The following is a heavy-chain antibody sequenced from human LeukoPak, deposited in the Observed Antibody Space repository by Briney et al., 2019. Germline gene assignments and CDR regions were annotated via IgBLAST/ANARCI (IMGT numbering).Heavy chain of an antibody. J-gene: IGHJ4*02. V-gene: IGHV3-23*01. CDR1: GFTFSSYA. Sequence: PGRSLRLSCAASGFTFSSYAMSWVRQAPGKGLGWVSAISGSGGSTYYADSVKGRFTISRDNSKNTLYLQMNSLRAEDTAVYYCAKAGYGDYGISFYWGQGTLVTVSS. CDR2: ISGSGGST. D-gene: IGHD4-17*01. CDR3: AKAGYGDYGISFY.